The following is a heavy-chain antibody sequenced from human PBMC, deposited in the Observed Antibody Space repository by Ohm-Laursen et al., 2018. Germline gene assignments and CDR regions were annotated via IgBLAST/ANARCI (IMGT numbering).Heavy chain of an antibody. CDR3: ARDTRRGHFDY. Sequence: SLRLSCAASGFTFSNYWMTWVRQPPGKGLEWVANIRQDGSEKYYVDSVKGRFTISRDNAKNSLYLQMNSLRAEDTAVYYCARDTRRGHFDYWGQGTLVTVSS. J-gene: IGHJ4*02. CDR2: IRQDGSEK. CDR1: GFTFSNYW. V-gene: IGHV3-7*01.